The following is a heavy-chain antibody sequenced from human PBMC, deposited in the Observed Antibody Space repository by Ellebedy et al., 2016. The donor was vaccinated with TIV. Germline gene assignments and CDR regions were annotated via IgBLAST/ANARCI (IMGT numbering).Heavy chain of an antibody. CDR1: GASISNYY. J-gene: IGHJ4*02. CDR3: AAKVEGSSIDY. V-gene: IGHV4-59*01. CDR2: ILHTGVT. Sequence: MPSETLSLTCSVSGASISNYYWGWIRQPPGGGLEWIGYILHTGVTSYNPSLASQVTLSLDPSKNQFSLKLTSVTAADTAVYYCAAKVEGSSIDYWGQGTLVTVSS. D-gene: IGHD6-6*01.